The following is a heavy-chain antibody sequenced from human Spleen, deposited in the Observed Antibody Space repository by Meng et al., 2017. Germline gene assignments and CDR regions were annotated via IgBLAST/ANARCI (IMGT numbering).Heavy chain of an antibody. CDR3: ARDRVDKYGPGRSNVYYGMDV. V-gene: IGHV1-3*03. CDR1: GYTFTTYP. Sequence: ASVKVSCKASGYTFTTYPMHWVRQAPGQRLEWMGWINAGNGNTKYSREFRARVTITRDTSASTAYMELSSLRAEDTAVYHCARDRVDKYGPGRSNVYYGMDVWGLGTTVTVSS. CDR2: INAGNGNT. D-gene: IGHD3-10*01. J-gene: IGHJ6*02.